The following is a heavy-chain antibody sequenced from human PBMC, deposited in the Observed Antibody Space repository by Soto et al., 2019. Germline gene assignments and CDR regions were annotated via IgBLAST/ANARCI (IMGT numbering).Heavy chain of an antibody. V-gene: IGHV4-39*01. Sequence: SETLSLTCTVSGGSISSSSYYWGWIRQPPGKGLEWIGSIYYSGSTYYNPSLKSRVTISVDTPKNQFSLKLRSVTAADTAVYYCARLTTYYDFWSGYNWFDPWGQGTLVTVSS. CDR1: GGSISSSSYY. J-gene: IGHJ5*02. CDR2: IYYSGST. D-gene: IGHD3-3*01. CDR3: ARLTTYYDFWSGYNWFDP.